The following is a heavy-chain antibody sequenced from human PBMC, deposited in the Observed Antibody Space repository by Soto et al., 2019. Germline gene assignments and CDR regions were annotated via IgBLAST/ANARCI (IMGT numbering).Heavy chain of an antibody. CDR3: AKDIVEASSGWGYYYYYGMDV. V-gene: IGHV3-30*18. CDR1: GFTFSSYG. Sequence: QVQLVESGGGVVQPGRSLRLSCAASGFTFSSYGMHWVRQAPGKGLEWVAVISYDGSNKYYADSVKGRFTISRDNSKNTLYLQMNSLRAEDTAVYYCAKDIVEASSGWGYYYYYGMDVWGQGTTVTVSS. J-gene: IGHJ6*02. D-gene: IGHD6-19*01. CDR2: ISYDGSNK.